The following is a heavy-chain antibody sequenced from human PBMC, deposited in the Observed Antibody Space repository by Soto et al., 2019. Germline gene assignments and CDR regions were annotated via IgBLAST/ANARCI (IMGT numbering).Heavy chain of an antibody. V-gene: IGHV1-46*01. Sequence: QVQLVQSGAEMKKPGTSVKVSCKASGYTFTNYYIHWVRQAPGQGLEWMGMINPTGGSTSYAQKFQGRVTMTRDRATNTGYMEVSSLRSEDAAVYYCARTQAVWFGELYYYGMDVWGQGTTVTVSS. CDR1: GYTFTNYY. CDR2: INPTGGST. D-gene: IGHD3-10*01. J-gene: IGHJ6*02. CDR3: ARTQAVWFGELYYYGMDV.